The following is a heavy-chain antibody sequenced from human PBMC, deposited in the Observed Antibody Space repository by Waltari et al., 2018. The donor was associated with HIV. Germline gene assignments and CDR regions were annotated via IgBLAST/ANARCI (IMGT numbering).Heavy chain of an antibody. Sequence: QVHLQQGGAGLLKPSETLSLTCAVNGGSFRVYYWIGIRQYSGKGMEWIGEINRNGNTKYKPSLKSRIPISLDTYKNQFPLKLTSVTAADTAFYFCARDPGTSGWYRGWFDPWGQGTLVIVSS. J-gene: IGHJ5*02. D-gene: IGHD6-19*01. CDR3: ARDPGTSGWYRGWFDP. CDR2: INRNGNT. V-gene: IGHV4-34*01. CDR1: GGSFRVYY.